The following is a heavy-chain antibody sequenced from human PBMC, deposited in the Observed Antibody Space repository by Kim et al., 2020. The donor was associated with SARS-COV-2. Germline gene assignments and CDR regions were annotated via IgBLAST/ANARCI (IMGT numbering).Heavy chain of an antibody. J-gene: IGHJ3*01. V-gene: IGHV1-69*13. CDR2: ILPVLRTT. D-gene: IGHD3-3*01. CDR3: VRSLTISGGASLPHNDAFDV. CDR1: GGTFKKYS. Sequence: SVKVSCKASGGTFKKYSLNWVRQAPGQGLEWLGAILPVLRTTNHAPKFQDRVTITADEFSTTVSLEMRSLTSEDTALYYCVRSLTISGGASLPHNDAFDVWGQGTLVTVSS.